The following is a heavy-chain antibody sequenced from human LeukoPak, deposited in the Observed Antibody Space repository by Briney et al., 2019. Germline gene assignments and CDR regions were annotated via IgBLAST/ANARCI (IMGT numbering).Heavy chain of an antibody. J-gene: IGHJ6*03. Sequence: SETLSLTCTVSGGSISSYYWSWIRQPAGKGLEWIGRIYTSGSTNYNPSLKSRVTMSVDTSKNQFSLKLSSVTAADTAVYYCARDRIDYYDSSGYFYYYYMDVWGKGTTVTVPS. CDR3: ARDRIDYYDSSGYFYYYYMDV. D-gene: IGHD3-22*01. CDR1: GGSISSYY. CDR2: IYTSGST. V-gene: IGHV4-4*07.